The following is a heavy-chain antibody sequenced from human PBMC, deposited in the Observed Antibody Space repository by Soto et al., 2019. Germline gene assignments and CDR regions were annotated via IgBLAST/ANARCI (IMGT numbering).Heavy chain of an antibody. CDR3: ARASSGPDY. CDR1: GYTFTNYD. D-gene: IGHD6-19*01. V-gene: IGHV1-18*01. J-gene: IGHJ4*02. Sequence: GASVKVSCKASGYTFTNYDISWVRQAPGQGLEWMGWISTYNGDSNYAQNLQGRVTMTTDTSTSTAYLDVRTLRSDDTAVYYCARASSGPDYWGQGTLVTVSS. CDR2: ISTYNGDS.